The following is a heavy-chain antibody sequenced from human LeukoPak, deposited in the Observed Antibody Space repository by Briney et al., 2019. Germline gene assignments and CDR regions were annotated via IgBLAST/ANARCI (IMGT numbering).Heavy chain of an antibody. D-gene: IGHD2-8*02. V-gene: IGHV4-4*07. Sequence: SETLSLTCAVSGGSISSYDWSWIRQPAGKGLEWIGRIFTTGSTNYDPSLQSRVTTSIDTSKNQFSLKLRSVTAADTAVYYCARGAGGSHHYFDYWGQGTLVTVSS. CDR2: IFTTGST. CDR3: ARGAGGSHHYFDY. J-gene: IGHJ4*02. CDR1: GGSISSYD.